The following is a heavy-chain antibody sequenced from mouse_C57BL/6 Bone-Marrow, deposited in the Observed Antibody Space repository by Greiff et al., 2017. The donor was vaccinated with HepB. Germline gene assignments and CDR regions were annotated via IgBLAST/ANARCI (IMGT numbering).Heavy chain of an antibody. CDR3: ARWKRTGTPYAMDY. V-gene: IGHV3-8*01. CDR2: ISYSGST. D-gene: IGHD4-1*01. J-gene: IGHJ4*01. Sequence: EVKLVESGPGLAKPSQSLSLTCSASGYSITSYYLNWIRQFPGNKLEYMGYISYSGSTYYNPSLKSRISIIRDTSKNQYYLQLNSVTTEDTAAYYCARWKRTGTPYAMDYWGQGTSVTVTS. CDR1: GYSITSYY.